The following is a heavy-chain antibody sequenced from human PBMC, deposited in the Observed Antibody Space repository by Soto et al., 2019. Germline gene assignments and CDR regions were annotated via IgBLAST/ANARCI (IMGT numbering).Heavy chain of an antibody. Sequence: PSETLSLTCSVSGTSIRGYYWTWIRWPPGKGLEGIGYIYYTGTTKYNPALKSRVTISVDTSKNQFSLRLNSVTAADTAVYYCAREVSRSGSNHFNSWGQGALVTVSS. J-gene: IGHJ4*02. CDR1: GTSIRGYY. D-gene: IGHD3-10*01. V-gene: IGHV4-59*01. CDR3: AREVSRSGSNHFNS. CDR2: IYYTGTT.